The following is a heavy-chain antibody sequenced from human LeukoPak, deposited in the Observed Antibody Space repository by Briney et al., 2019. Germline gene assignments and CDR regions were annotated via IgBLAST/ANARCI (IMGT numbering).Heavy chain of an antibody. D-gene: IGHD3-3*01. V-gene: IGHV4-59*04. CDR1: GGSISSYY. J-gene: IGHJ5*02. Sequence: SETLSLTCTVSGGSISSYYWSWIRQPPGKGLEWIGYIYYSGSTYYNPSLKSRVTISVDTSKNQFSLKLSSVTAADTAVYYCARHSRDFWSGYFPAGFDPWGQGTLVTVSS. CDR3: ARHSRDFWSGYFPAGFDP. CDR2: IYYSGST.